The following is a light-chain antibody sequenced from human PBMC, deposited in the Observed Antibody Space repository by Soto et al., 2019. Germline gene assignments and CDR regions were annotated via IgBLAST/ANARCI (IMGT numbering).Light chain of an antibody. CDR1: QSISNY. Sequence: DIQMTQSPSSLSASVGDRVTITCRASQSISNYLAWYQQKPGKVPKLLIYAASTLQSGVPSRFSGSGSGTDFTLTISSLQPEDVATYYCQKYNSAPCTFGGGTKVEIK. CDR3: QKYNSAPCT. CDR2: AAS. V-gene: IGKV1-27*01. J-gene: IGKJ4*01.